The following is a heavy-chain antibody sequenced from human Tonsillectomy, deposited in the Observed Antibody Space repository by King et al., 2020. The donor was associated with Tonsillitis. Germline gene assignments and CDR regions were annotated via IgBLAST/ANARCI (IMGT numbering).Heavy chain of an antibody. J-gene: IGHJ4*02. V-gene: IGHV1-18*04. D-gene: IGHD4-17*01. CDR3: ASGITVTTRFFPNLPFDY. CDR1: GYTFTSYG. CDR2: ISAYNGNT. Sequence: QLVQSGAEVKKPGASVKVSCKASGYTFTSYGISWVRQAPGQGLQWMGWISAYNGNTNYAQKLQGRVTMTTDTSTSTAYMELGSLSSDDTAMYYCASGITVTTRFFPNLPFDYWGQGTLVTVSS.